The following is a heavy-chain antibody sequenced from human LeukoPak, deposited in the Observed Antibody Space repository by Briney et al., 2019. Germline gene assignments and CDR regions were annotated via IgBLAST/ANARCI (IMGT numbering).Heavy chain of an antibody. D-gene: IGHD1-26*01. J-gene: IGHJ4*02. CDR3: ARDLYSYGRFDY. CDR1: GFTFNTFG. CDR2: INYNGRDI. Sequence: GGSLRLSCAASGFTFNTFGMSWVRQAPGKGLEWVSYINYNGRDIYYADSVRGQFTTSRDNAKDSLYLQMNTLRDEDTAVYYCARDLYSYGRFDYWGQGALVTISS. V-gene: IGHV3-48*02.